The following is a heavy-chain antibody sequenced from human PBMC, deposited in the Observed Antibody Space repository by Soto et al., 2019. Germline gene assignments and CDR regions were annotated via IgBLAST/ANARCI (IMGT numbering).Heavy chain of an antibody. J-gene: IGHJ3*01. V-gene: IGHV1-18*04. CDR1: VFTSSG. CDR2: ISTHNGNT. Sequence: QDQLVQSGAEVKKPGASVKVSCKASVFTSSGISWVRQAPGQRLEWMGWISTHNGNTIYAQKFQGRVIMTMDTSTTTVYMELRSLRPDDTAVXXCAREGILGLFDAYDLWGQGTMVTVSS. CDR3: AREGILGLFDAYDL. D-gene: IGHD3-3*01.